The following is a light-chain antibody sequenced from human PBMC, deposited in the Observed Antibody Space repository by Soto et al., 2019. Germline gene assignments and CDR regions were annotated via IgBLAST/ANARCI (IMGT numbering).Light chain of an antibody. Sequence: DIQMTQSPSTLSASVGDRVTITCRASQSISSWLAWYQQKPGKAPKLLIYDASSLDSGVPSRFGGSGSGTEFTLTISSLQPDDFATYYCQQYNTFSYTFRRGTKLEIK. CDR3: QQYNTFSYT. CDR1: QSISSW. J-gene: IGKJ2*01. CDR2: DAS. V-gene: IGKV1-5*01.